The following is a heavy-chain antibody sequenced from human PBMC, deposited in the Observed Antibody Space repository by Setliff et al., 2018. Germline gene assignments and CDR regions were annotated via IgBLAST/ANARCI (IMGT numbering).Heavy chain of an antibody. D-gene: IGHD3-22*01. J-gene: IGHJ4*02. CDR3: AREGPSMVTAPGRSGYVD. CDR1: GGTFSSYG. Sequence: ASVKVSCKASGGTFSSYGISWVRQAPGQGLEWMGIINPSSGTTSYAQKFQGRVTMTRDTSTSTVYMELSSLRSEDTAVYYCAREGPSMVTAPGRSGYVDWGQGTLVTVSS. V-gene: IGHV1-46*03. CDR2: INPSSGTT.